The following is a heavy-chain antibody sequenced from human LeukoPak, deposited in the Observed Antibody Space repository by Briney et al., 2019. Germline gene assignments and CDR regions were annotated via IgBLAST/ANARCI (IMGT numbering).Heavy chain of an antibody. D-gene: IGHD4-17*01. J-gene: IGHJ4*02. CDR3: ARETTVTPVYYFDY. CDR2: ISGSGAGT. V-gene: IGHV3-23*01. Sequence: GGSLTLSCAASGCTFSRNAMSWVRQAPGKGLEWVAAISGSGAGTYYADSVKGRFTISRDNSKNQLYLQVNSLRAEDTAVYYCARETTVTPVYYFDYWGQGTLVTVSS. CDR1: GCTFSRNA.